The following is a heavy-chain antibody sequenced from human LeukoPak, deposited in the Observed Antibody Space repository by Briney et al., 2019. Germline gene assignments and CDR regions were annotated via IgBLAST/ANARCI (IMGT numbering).Heavy chain of an antibody. CDR3: ARDEYSSGWY. D-gene: IGHD6-19*01. Sequence: NPGGSLRLSCAASGFTFSGYSMNWVRQAPEKGLEWVSCISSSSRYIYYSDSVKGRFTISRDNAKNSLYLQMNSLRAEDTAVYYCARDEYSSGWYLGQGTLVTVSS. CDR2: ISSSSRYI. J-gene: IGHJ1*01. V-gene: IGHV3-21*01. CDR1: GFTFSGYS.